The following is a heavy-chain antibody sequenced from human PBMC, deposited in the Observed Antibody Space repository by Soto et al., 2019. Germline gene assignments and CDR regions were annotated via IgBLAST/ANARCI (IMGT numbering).Heavy chain of an antibody. CDR3: AREGYCSSTSCYGDYYYGMDV. V-gene: IGHV1-2*04. Sequence: RASVKVSCKASGYTFTGYYMHWVRQAPGQGLEWMGWINPNSGGTNYAQKFQGWVTMTRDTSISTAYMELSRLRSDDTAVYYCAREGYCSSTSCYGDYYYGMDVWGQGTTVTVSS. CDR1: GYTFTGYY. CDR2: INPNSGGT. J-gene: IGHJ6*02. D-gene: IGHD2-2*01.